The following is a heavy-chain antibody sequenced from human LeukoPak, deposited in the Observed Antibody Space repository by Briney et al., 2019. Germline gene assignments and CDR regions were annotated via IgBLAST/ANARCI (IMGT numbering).Heavy chain of an antibody. Sequence: GGSLRLSCAASGFTFSSYNMNWVRQAPGKGLEGVSGISSSTYIYYADSVKGRFTIPRDNAKNSLYLQMNRLRADDTALYYCARDGAAGGHGVPHTWGQGTLVTVYS. V-gene: IGHV3-21*01. CDR1: GFTFSSYN. J-gene: IGHJ5*02. CDR2: ISSSTYI. CDR3: ARDGAAGGHGVPHT. D-gene: IGHD4-17*01.